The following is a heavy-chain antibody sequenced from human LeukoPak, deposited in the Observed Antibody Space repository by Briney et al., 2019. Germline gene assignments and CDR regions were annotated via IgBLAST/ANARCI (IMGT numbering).Heavy chain of an antibody. CDR1: GFTLSNAW. CDR2: IKSKTAGGTA. D-gene: IGHD6-19*01. CDR3: VLAHTSGCYYVS. V-gene: IGHV3-15*01. Sequence: LGGSLRLSCVASGFTLSNAWMSWVRQAPGKGLEWVGRIKSKTAGGTADFAAPVKGRFTMSRDDLKNTLYLQMNSLKAEDTAVYYCVLAHTSGCYYVSWGQGTLVTVSS. J-gene: IGHJ4*02.